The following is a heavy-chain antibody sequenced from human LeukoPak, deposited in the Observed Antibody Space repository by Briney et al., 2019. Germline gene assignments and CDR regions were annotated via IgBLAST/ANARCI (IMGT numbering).Heavy chain of an antibody. J-gene: IGHJ4*02. Sequence: GGSLRLSCAASGFTFSGSAIHWVRQSSGKGLEWVGHIDKKDNFYATTSAASVTGRFTISRDNSKNTLFLQMNSLRAEDTAVYYCARDRGSSGWYYFDYWGQGTLVTVSS. CDR1: GFTFSGSA. CDR2: IDKKDNFYAT. CDR3: ARDRGSSGWYYFDY. D-gene: IGHD6-19*01. V-gene: IGHV3-73*01.